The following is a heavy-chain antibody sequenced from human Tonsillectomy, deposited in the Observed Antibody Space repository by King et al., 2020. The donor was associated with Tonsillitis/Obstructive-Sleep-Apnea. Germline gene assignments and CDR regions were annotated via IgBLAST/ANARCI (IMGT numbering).Heavy chain of an antibody. J-gene: IGHJ3*02. V-gene: IGHV3-30*18. CDR1: GFTFSSYG. CDR3: AKVFNCGSRGFSRMRSGAFDI. D-gene: IGHD1-1*01. Sequence: VQLVESGGGVVQPGRSLRLSCAASGFTFSSYGMYWVRQAPGKGLEWVAVISDDGSNKYHADSVKGRFNISRDNSTKTLYLQMNSLRVEDTAVYYCAKVFNCGSRGFSRMRSGAFDIWGQGTVVTVS. CDR2: ISDDGSNK.